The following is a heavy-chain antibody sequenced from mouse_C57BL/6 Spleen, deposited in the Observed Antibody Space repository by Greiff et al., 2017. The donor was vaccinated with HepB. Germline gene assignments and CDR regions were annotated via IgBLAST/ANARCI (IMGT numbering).Heavy chain of an antibody. CDR2: IYPGNSDT. J-gene: IGHJ2*01. CDR3: TRANYGSKPYYFDY. V-gene: IGHV1-5*01. CDR1: GYTFTSYW. D-gene: IGHD1-1*01. Sequence: EVQLQQSGTVLARPGASVKMSCKTSGYTFTSYWMHWVKQRPGQGMEWIGAIYPGNSDTSYNQKFKGKAKLTAVTSASTAYMELSSLTNEDSAVYYCTRANYGSKPYYFDYWGQGTTLTVSS.